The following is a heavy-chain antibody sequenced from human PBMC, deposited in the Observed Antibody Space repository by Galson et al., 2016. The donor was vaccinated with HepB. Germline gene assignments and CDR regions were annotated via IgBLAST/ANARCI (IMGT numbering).Heavy chain of an antibody. CDR3: TRGHLVTTVFYGMDV. D-gene: IGHD4-23*01. V-gene: IGHV3-72*01. CDR1: GLIFSDHY. CDR2: SRNRLHSFTT. Sequence: SLRLSCAASGLIFSDHYMDWVRQAPGKGLEWVARSRNRLHSFTTEYAASVKGRFTISRDDSRRSVYLQMNSLQTEDTAVYYCTRGHLVTTVFYGMDVWGQGTTVTVSS. J-gene: IGHJ6*02.